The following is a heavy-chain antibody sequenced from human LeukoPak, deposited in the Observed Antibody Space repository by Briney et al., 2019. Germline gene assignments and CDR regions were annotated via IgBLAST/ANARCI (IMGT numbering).Heavy chain of an antibody. CDR1: GGSISSGGYY. J-gene: IGHJ3*02. Sequence: PAQTLSLTCTVSGGSISSGGYYWSWIRQHPRKGLEWIGYIYYSGSTYYNPSLKSRVTISVDTSKNQFSLKLSSVTAADTAVYYCARDSLKGAFDIWGQGTMVTVSS. CDR3: ARDSLKGAFDI. V-gene: IGHV4-31*03. CDR2: IYYSGST.